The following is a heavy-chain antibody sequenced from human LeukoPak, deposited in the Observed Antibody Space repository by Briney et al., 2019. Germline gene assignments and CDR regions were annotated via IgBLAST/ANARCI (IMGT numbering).Heavy chain of an antibody. D-gene: IGHD1-26*01. J-gene: IGHJ3*02. CDR3: ARDFGGSYTDDAFDI. V-gene: IGHV4-34*01. CDR2: INHSGST. Sequence: SETLSLTCAVYGGSFSGYYWSWIRQPPGKGLEWIGEINHSGSTNYNPSLKSRVTISVDTSKNQFSLKLSSVTAADTAVYYCARDFGGSYTDDAFDIWGQGTLVTVSS. CDR1: GGSFSGYY.